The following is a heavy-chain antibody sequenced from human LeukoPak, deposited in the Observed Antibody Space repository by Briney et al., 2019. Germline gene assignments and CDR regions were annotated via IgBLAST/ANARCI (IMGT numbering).Heavy chain of an antibody. CDR3: AKLTYDSSDFDY. CDR1: GFTFSSYG. Sequence: AGGSLRLSCAASGFTFSSYGMHWVRQAPGKGLGGVAVISYDGSNKYYADSVKGRFTISRDNSKNTLYLQMNSRRAEDTAVYYCAKLTYDSSDFDYWGQGTLVTVSS. D-gene: IGHD3-22*01. CDR2: ISYDGSNK. J-gene: IGHJ4*02. V-gene: IGHV3-30*18.